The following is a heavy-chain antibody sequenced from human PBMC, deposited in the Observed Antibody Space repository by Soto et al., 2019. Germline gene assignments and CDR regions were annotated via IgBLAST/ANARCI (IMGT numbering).Heavy chain of an antibody. CDR2: IWYDGSNK. J-gene: IGHJ6*02. Sequence: GGSLRLSCAAAGFTFSSYCMHWVRQAPGKGLEWVAVIWYDGSNKYYADSVKGRFTISRDNSKNTLYLQMNSLRAEDTAVYYCANGGRAYYYYGMDVWGQGTTVTAP. CDR1: GFTFSSYC. D-gene: IGHD1-26*01. CDR3: ANGGRAYYYYGMDV. V-gene: IGHV3-33*06.